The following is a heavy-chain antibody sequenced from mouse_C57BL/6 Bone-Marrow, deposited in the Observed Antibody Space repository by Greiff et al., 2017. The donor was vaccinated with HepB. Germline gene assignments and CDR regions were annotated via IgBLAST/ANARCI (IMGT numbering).Heavy chain of an antibody. CDR3: FYYGNYGYFDV. CDR1: GYTFTSYW. J-gene: IGHJ1*03. D-gene: IGHD2-1*01. CDR2: IDPSDSYT. Sequence: QVQLQQPGAELVRPGTSVKLSCKASGYTFTSYWMHWVKQRPGQGLEWIGVIDPSDSYTNYNQKFKGKATLTVDTSSSTAYMQLSSLTSEDSAVYYCFYYGNYGYFDVWGTGTTVTVSS. V-gene: IGHV1-59*01.